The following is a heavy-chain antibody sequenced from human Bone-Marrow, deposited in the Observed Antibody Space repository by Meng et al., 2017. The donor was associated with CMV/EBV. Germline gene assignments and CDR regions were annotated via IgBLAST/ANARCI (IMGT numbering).Heavy chain of an antibody. D-gene: IGHD5-24*01. J-gene: IGHJ6*02. CDR1: GFTFSSYS. CDR2: ISSSSSYI. CDR3: ARDLGRGIMATTKYYYYYGMDV. V-gene: IGHV3-21*01. Sequence: LSLTCAASGFTFSSYSMNWVRQAPGKGLEWVSSISSSSSYIYYADSVKGRFTISRDNAKNSLYLQMNSLRAEDTAVYYCARDLGRGIMATTKYYYYYGMDVWGQGTTVTVSS.